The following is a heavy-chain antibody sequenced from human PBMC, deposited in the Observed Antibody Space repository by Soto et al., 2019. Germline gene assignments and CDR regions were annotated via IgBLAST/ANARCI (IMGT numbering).Heavy chain of an antibody. CDR3: ARIPSIEAPPRSYYYYYGMDV. CDR1: GFSLSTSGMC. CDR2: TDWDDDK. J-gene: IGHJ6*02. V-gene: IGHV2-70*01. D-gene: IGHD6-25*01. Sequence: SGPTLVNPTQTLTLTCTFSGFSLSTSGMCVSWIRQPPGKALEWLALTDWDDDKYYSTSLKTRLTISKDTSKNQVVLTMTNMDPVDTATYYCARIPSIEAPPRSYYYYYGMDVSGQGTKVTVSS.